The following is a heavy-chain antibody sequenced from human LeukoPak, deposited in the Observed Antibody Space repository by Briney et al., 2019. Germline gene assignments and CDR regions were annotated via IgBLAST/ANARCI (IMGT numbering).Heavy chain of an antibody. V-gene: IGHV4-59*02. CDR3: ARGYFDNSGYSNPFDY. CDR2: IYYSGNT. D-gene: IGHD3-22*01. J-gene: IGHJ4*02. CDR1: AFTVSVNF. Sequence: GSLRLSCAASAFTVSVNFMSWVRQPPGKGLEWIGYIYYSGNTNYNPSLKSRVTISIDTSKNQFSLNLSSVTAADTAVYYCARGYFDNSGYSNPFDYWGQGTLVTVSS.